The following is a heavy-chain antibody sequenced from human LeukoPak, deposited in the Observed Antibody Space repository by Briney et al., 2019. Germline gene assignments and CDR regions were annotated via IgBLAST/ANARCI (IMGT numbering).Heavy chain of an antibody. V-gene: IGHV3-30*04. CDR3: ASLGTYYDILTTYRVHKDAY. CDR1: GFTFSSYA. D-gene: IGHD3-9*01. J-gene: IGHJ4*02. Sequence: PGGSLRLSCAASGFTFSSYAMHWVRQAPGKGLEWVAVISYDGSNKNYADSVRGRFTISRDNSKNTLYLQMNSLRAEDTAVYYCASLGTYYDILTTYRVHKDAYWGQGTLVTVSS. CDR2: ISYDGSNK.